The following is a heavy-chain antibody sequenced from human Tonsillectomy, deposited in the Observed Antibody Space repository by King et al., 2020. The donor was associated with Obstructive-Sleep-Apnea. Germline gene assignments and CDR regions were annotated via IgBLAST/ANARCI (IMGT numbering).Heavy chain of an antibody. Sequence: VQLVQSGAEVKKPGSSVKVSCKASGGTFSNNAIRWVRQAPGKGLEWMGGITPIVGTTYYAQKFQGRVTITADESTSTAYMELTSLRSEDTAVYYCARDKMEDGDYYYGMDVWGQGTTVTVSS. CDR1: GGTFSNNA. V-gene: IGHV1-69*01. CDR2: ITPIVGTT. J-gene: IGHJ6*02. CDR3: ARDKMEDGDYYYGMDV. D-gene: IGHD5-24*01.